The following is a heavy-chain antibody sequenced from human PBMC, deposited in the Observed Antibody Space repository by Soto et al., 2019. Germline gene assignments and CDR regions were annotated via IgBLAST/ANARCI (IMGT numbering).Heavy chain of an antibody. V-gene: IGHV3-30*18. Sequence: QVQLVESGGGVVQPGRSLRLSCAASGFTFSSFGMHWVRQAPGKGLEWVAVISHDGSLKYYGDSVKDRFAISRDNSKNTLELQMDSLRPEDTALYYCAEEGLPVAATGCDIWGQGTMVTVSS. CDR3: AEEGLPVAATGCDI. CDR1: GFTFSSFG. CDR2: ISHDGSLK. J-gene: IGHJ3*02. D-gene: IGHD6-19*01.